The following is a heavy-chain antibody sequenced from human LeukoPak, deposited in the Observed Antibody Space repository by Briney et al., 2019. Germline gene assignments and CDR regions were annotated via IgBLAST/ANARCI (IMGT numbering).Heavy chain of an antibody. Sequence: GSLRLSCAASGFTFSSYAMSWVRQAPGKGLEWVSAISGSGGSTYYADSVKGRLTISRDNAKNSLYLQMNSLRAEDTAVYYCAREPPGTVTPDYWGQGTLVTVSS. J-gene: IGHJ4*02. D-gene: IGHD4-17*01. CDR2: ISGSGGST. V-gene: IGHV3-23*01. CDR1: GFTFSSYA. CDR3: AREPPGTVTPDY.